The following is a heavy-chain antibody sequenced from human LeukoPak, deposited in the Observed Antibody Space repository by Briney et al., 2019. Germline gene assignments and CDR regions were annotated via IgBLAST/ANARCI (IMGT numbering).Heavy chain of an antibody. CDR3: AKDLNGPGDY. CDR1: GFTVSSNY. CDR2: IYSGSDT. J-gene: IGHJ4*02. Sequence: GGSLRLSCAASGFTVSSNYMSWVRQAPGKGLEWVSVIYSGSDTYYADSVKGRFTISRDNSKNTLYLQMNSLRAEDTAVYYCAKDLNGPGDYWGQGTLVTVSS. V-gene: IGHV3-53*05.